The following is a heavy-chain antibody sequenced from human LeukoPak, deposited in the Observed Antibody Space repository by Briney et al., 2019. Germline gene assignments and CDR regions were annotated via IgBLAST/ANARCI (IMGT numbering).Heavy chain of an antibody. CDR3: ARAGTVMLLDY. V-gene: IGHV1-2*02. D-gene: IGHD3-16*01. Sequence: ASVKVSCKASGYTFIDYYLHWVRQAPGQGLEWMAWINPKNGDTNYAQKFRGRVSMTRDTSISTAYMELSRLSSDDTAVYYCARAGTVMLLDYWGQGTLVTVSS. J-gene: IGHJ4*02. CDR2: INPKNGDT. CDR1: GYTFIDYY.